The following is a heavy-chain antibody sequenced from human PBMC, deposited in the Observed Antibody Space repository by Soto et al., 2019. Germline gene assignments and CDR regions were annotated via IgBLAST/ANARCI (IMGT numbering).Heavy chain of an antibody. J-gene: IGHJ4*02. CDR1: GFTFSTYA. CDR2: IWYDGSKR. CDR3: ARDQEGYLLVSHFDY. V-gene: IGHV3-33*01. Sequence: QVQLVESGGGVVQPGRSLRLSCAASGFTFSTYAMHWVRQAPGKGLEWVAVIWYDGSKRYYADSVKGRFTFSRDNSKSTLHLQMNGLRAEDTAVYYCARDQEGYLLVSHFDYWGQGTLVTVSS. D-gene: IGHD3-10*01.